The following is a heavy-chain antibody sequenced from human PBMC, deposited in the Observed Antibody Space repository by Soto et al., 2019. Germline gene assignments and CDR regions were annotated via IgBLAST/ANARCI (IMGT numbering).Heavy chain of an antibody. CDR2: INPGPNSA. V-gene: IGHV1-46*01. CDR1: DDSLSSHF. D-gene: IGHD2-15*01. J-gene: IGHJ4*01. CDR3: SGAPSSASSLVTPY. Sequence: ASVNGSCKASDDSLSSHFIHLVRQAPGESLQWMGIINPGPNSASYAQEFQGRLRLTSDMSSRTIFMHLSSLRSDDTSVHYCSGAPSSASSLVTPYWGHATLVTAPQ.